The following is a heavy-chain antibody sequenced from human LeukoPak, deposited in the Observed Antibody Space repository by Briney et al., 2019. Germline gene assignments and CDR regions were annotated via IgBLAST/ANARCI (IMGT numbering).Heavy chain of an antibody. CDR2: IKQDGTSK. J-gene: IGHJ4*02. V-gene: IGHV3-7*02. CDR3: ARHGDYCFDL. Sequence: PGGSLRLSSAASGFTFSRSSMGWVRQAPGKGLEWVANIKQDGTSKYYVDSVMGRFTISRDNAENSVYLQMNSLSAGDTAVYYCARHGDYCFDLWGPGTRVTVSS. CDR1: GFTFSRSS. D-gene: IGHD2-21*01.